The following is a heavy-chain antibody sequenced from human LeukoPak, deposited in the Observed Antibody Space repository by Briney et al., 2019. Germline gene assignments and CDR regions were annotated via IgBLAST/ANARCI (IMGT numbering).Heavy chain of an antibody. CDR1: GFTFSSYA. Sequence: GRSLRLSCAASGFTFSSYAMPWVRQAPGKGLEWVSTISGSGGSTYYADSVKGRFTISRDNSKNTLYLQMNSLRADDTAVYYCAKADSGSWYFDYWGQGTLVTVSS. D-gene: IGHD6-13*01. CDR2: ISGSGGST. V-gene: IGHV3-23*01. CDR3: AKADSGSWYFDY. J-gene: IGHJ4*02.